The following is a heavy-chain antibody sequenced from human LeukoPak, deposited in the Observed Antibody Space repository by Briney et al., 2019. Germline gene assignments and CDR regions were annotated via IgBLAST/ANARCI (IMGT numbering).Heavy chain of an antibody. Sequence: PGGSLRLSCAASGFTFSSYGMHWVRQAPGKGLEWVAVIWYDGSNKYYADSVKGRFTISRDNSKNTLYLQMNSLRAEDTAVYYCAKDLKYGSSWYVRGFDYWGQGTLVTVSS. V-gene: IGHV3-33*06. J-gene: IGHJ4*02. CDR3: AKDLKYGSSWYVRGFDY. D-gene: IGHD6-13*01. CDR1: GFTFSSYG. CDR2: IWYDGSNK.